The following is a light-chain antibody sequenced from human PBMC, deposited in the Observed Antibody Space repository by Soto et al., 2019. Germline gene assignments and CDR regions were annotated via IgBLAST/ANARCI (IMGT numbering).Light chain of an antibody. CDR2: DAS. J-gene: IGKJ2*01. V-gene: IGKV1-5*01. CDR1: QSISRW. Sequence: DIQMTQSPSTLSASVGDRVTITCRASQSISRWVAWYQQKPGKAPKLLIYDASSLESGVPSRFSGSGSGTEFTLTISSLQADDFATYSCQQYNHYSTFGQGTKLEIK. CDR3: QQYNHYST.